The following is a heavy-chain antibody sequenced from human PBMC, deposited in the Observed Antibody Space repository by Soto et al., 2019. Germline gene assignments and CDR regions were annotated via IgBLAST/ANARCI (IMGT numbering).Heavy chain of an antibody. CDR2: IKQDGSEK. CDR3: ARGTHCSGGSGYGWFDP. V-gene: IGHV3-7*03. Sequence: EVQLVESGGGLVQPGGSLRLSCAASGFTFSSYWMSWVRQAPGKGLEWVANIKQDGSEKYYVDSVKVRFTISRDNAKNSLYLQMNSLRAEDTAVYHCARGTHCSGGSGYGWFDPWGQGTMVTVSS. D-gene: IGHD2-15*01. J-gene: IGHJ5*02. CDR1: GFTFSSYW.